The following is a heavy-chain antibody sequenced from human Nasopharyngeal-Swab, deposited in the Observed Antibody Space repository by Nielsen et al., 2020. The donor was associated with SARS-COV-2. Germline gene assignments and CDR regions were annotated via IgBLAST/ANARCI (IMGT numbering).Heavy chain of an antibody. V-gene: IGHV4-59*12. CDR3: AGFHWSSTSCYLSDYYYVMDV. CDR2: IYYSGST. D-gene: IGHD2-2*01. Sequence: SETLSLTCTVSGGSISSYYWSWIRQPPGKGLEWIGYIYYSGSTNYNPSLKSRVTISVDTSKNQFSLKLSSVTAADTGVYYCAGFHWSSTSCYLSDYYYVMDVWGQGTTVTVSS. CDR1: GGSISSYY. J-gene: IGHJ6*02.